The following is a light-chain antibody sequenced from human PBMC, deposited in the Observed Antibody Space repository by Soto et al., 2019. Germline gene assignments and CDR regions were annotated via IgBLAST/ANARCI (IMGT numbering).Light chain of an antibody. Sequence: QSVLTQPPSASATPGQRVTISCSGSDSNVGINFVYWYQQLPGTAPKLLIYTNDQRPSGVPDRVSGAKTGTSASLAISGLRSEDEADYYCAAWDDSLSGVVFGGGTKLTVL. CDR3: AAWDDSLSGVV. CDR2: TND. V-gene: IGLV1-47*02. J-gene: IGLJ2*01. CDR1: DSNVGINF.